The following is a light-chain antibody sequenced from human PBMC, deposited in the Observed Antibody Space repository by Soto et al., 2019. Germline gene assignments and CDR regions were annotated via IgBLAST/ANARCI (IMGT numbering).Light chain of an antibody. CDR2: GAS. CDR1: QSVSSSY. CDR3: QQYGSSIT. J-gene: IGKJ5*01. Sequence: FLTQPPGTLSLSPGEIATLSCRASQSVSSSYLAWYQQKPGQAPRLLIYGASSRATGIPDRFSGSGSGTDFTLTISRLEPEDFAVYYCQQYGSSITFGQGTRLE. V-gene: IGKV3-20*01.